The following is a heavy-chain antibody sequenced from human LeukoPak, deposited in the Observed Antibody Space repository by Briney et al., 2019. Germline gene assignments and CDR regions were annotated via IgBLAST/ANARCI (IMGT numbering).Heavy chain of an antibody. Sequence: GGSLRLSCAASGFTFSSYAMSWVRQAPGKGLEWVANIKQDGSEKYYVDSVKGRFTISRDNSKNTRYLQMNSLRAEDTAVYYCARVSYGGYVNYYYYGMDVWGQGTTVTVSS. D-gene: IGHD5-12*01. CDR2: IKQDGSEK. J-gene: IGHJ6*02. CDR3: ARVSYGGYVNYYYYGMDV. CDR1: GFTFSSYA. V-gene: IGHV3-7*03.